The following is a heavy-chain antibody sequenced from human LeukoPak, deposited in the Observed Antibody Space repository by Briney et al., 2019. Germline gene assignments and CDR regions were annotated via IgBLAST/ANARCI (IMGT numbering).Heavy chain of an antibody. J-gene: IGHJ6*02. Sequence: SETLTLSCTVSGGTISYYSRSWIRQSPGKGLEWIGYINYSGTTNYNPSLKSRVTISVDTSKNQFSLQLRSVTAADTAVYYCAREDPQTTVPEGMDVWGQGTTVTVSS. D-gene: IGHD4-17*01. CDR3: AREDPQTTVPEGMDV. CDR1: GGTISYYS. CDR2: INYSGTT. V-gene: IGHV4-59*01.